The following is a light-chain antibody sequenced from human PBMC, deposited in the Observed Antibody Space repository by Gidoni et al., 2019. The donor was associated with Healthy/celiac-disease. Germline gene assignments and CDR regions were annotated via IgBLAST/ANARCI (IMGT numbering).Light chain of an antibody. J-gene: IGKJ1*01. Sequence: IVLTPSSGTLSLSPGEIATISCRASQFVSSSYLAWYQQKPGQAPRLLIYGASSRATGIPDRFSGSGSGTDFTLTISRLEPEDFAVYYCQQYGSSPWTFGQGTKVEIK. CDR3: QQYGSSPWT. CDR1: QFVSSSY. V-gene: IGKV3-20*01. CDR2: GAS.